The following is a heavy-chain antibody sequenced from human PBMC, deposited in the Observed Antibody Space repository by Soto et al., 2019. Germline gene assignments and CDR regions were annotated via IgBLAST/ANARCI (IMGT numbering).Heavy chain of an antibody. CDR1: GYTFTNYG. CDR2: ISGYNVNT. Sequence: QVQVVQSGDEVKKPGASVKVSCKASGYTFTNYGFSWVRQAPGQGLEWMGWISGYNVNTKYAEKFQGRVTMTTDTSTSTAHMELRRLRSDDTAVYYCAREGQAPYYYYGMDVWGQGTAVTVSS. CDR3: AREGQAPYYYYGMDV. J-gene: IGHJ6*02. V-gene: IGHV1-18*01.